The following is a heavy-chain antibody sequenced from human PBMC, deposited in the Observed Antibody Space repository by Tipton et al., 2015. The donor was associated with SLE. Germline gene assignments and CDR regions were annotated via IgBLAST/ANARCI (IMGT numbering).Heavy chain of an antibody. V-gene: IGHV3-23*01. J-gene: IGHJ2*01. D-gene: IGHD3-22*01. CDR2: ISGSGGST. Sequence: SLRLSCAASGFTFSSYSMNWVRQAPGKGLEWVSAISGSGGSTYYADSVKGRFTISRDNSKNTLYLQMNSLRAEDTAVYYCAKDRGSVVWNWYFDLWGRGTLVTVSS. CDR3: AKDRGSVVWNWYFDL. CDR1: GFTFSSYS.